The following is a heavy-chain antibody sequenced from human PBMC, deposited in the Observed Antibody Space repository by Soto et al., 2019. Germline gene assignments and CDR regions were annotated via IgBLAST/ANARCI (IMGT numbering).Heavy chain of an antibody. CDR3: AKGYGDRLDY. Sequence: EVQLVESGGGLVQPGRSLRLSCAASGFTFDDYAMHWVRQAPGKGLEWVSGISWNSGSIGYADSVKGRFTISRDNAKNSLYLQMNSLSAEDTAVYYCAKGYGDRLDYWGQGTLVTVSS. V-gene: IGHV3-9*01. J-gene: IGHJ4*02. CDR1: GFTFDDYA. D-gene: IGHD4-17*01. CDR2: ISWNSGSI.